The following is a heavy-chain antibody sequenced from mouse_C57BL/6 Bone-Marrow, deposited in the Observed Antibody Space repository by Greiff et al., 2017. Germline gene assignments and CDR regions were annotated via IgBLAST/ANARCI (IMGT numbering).Heavy chain of an antibody. V-gene: IGHV1-72*01. D-gene: IGHD2-2*01. CDR1: GYTFTSYG. CDR2: IDPNSGGT. Sequence: QVQLQQSGAELVKPGASVKLSCKASGYTFTSYGMHWVKQRPGRGLEWIGSIDPNSGGTKYNEKFKSKATLTVDKPSSTAYMQLSSLTSEDSAVYYCARGNDFYWYVAVWGTGTAVTVAS. J-gene: IGHJ1*03. CDR3: ARGNDFYWYVAV.